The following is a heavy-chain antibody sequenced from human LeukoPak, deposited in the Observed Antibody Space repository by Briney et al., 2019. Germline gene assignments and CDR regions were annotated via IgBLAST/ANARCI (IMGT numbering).Heavy chain of an antibody. D-gene: IGHD3-22*01. CDR2: ISGSGGST. Sequence: GGSLRLSCAASGFTFSSYAMSWVRQAPGKGLEWVSAISGSGGSTYYADSVKGRFTISRDNSKNTLYLQMNSLRAEDTGVYYCARAPFTMIVVVITIDAFDIWGQGTMVTVSS. J-gene: IGHJ3*02. V-gene: IGHV3-23*01. CDR1: GFTFSSYA. CDR3: ARAPFTMIVVVITIDAFDI.